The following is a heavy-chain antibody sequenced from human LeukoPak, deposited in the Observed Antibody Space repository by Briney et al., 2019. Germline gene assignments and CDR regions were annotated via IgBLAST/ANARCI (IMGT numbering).Heavy chain of an antibody. CDR1: GSSISSYY. CDR2: IYYSGST. CDR3: ARVSDYVWGSYRYFDY. Sequence: SETLSLTCTVSGSSISSYYWSWIRQPPGKGLEWIGYIYYSGSTNYNPSLKSRVTISVDTSKNQFSLKLSSVTAADTAVYYCARVSDYVWGSYRYFDYWGQGTLVTVSS. J-gene: IGHJ4*02. V-gene: IGHV4-59*01. D-gene: IGHD3-16*02.